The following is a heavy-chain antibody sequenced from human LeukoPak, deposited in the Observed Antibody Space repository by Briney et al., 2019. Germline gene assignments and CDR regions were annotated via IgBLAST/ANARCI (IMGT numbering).Heavy chain of an antibody. Sequence: SGGSLRLSCAASGFTFSNYGMHWVRQAPGKGLEWVALIWYDGSNKYYADSVKGRFTISRDNSKNTLYLQMNSLRAEDTAVYYCAGSYYNVFDYWGQGTLATVSS. CDR1: GFTFSNYG. D-gene: IGHD3-10*01. J-gene: IGHJ4*02. CDR2: IWYDGSNK. V-gene: IGHV3-33*01. CDR3: AGSYYNVFDY.